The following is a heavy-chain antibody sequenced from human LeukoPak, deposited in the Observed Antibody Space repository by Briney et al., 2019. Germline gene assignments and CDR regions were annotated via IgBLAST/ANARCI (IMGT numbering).Heavy chain of an antibody. CDR2: ISAYNGET. D-gene: IGHD2-2*01. V-gene: IGHV1-18*01. CDR3: ARVPPSAHQLLSSDY. CDR1: GYTFNIYG. J-gene: IGHJ4*02. Sequence: GASVTLSYTSAGYTFNIYGISWVRQAPGQGLEWMGWISAYNGETRFQKNVQGRVTMTTDTSTTTAYMELRSLRTDDTAVYYCARVPPSAHQLLSSDYWGQGTLVTVSS.